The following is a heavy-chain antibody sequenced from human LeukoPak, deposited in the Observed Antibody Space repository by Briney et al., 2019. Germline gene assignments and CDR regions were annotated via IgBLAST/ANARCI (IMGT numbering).Heavy chain of an antibody. J-gene: IGHJ6*02. CDR1: GGSISSGGYS. CDR3: AISSSWDYYYGMDV. V-gene: IGHV4-30-2*01. Sequence: SETLSLTCAVSGGSISSGGYSWSWIRQPPGKGLEWIGYIYHSGSTYYNPSLKSRVTISVDRSKNQFSLKLSSVTAADTAVYYCAISSSWDYYYGMDVWGQGTTVTVSS. CDR2: IYHSGST. D-gene: IGHD6-13*01.